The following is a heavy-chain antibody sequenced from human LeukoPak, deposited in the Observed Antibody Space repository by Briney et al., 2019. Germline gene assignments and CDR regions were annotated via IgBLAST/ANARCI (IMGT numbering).Heavy chain of an antibody. Sequence: PSETLSLTCTVSGGSISSYYWSWIRQPPGKGLEWIGYIYYSGSTNYNPSLKSRVTISVDTSKNQFSLKLSSVTAADTAVYYCARKLDSSSWYFDYWGQGTLVTVSS. CDR3: ARKLDSSSWYFDY. CDR1: GGSISSYY. V-gene: IGHV4-59*01. D-gene: IGHD6-13*01. CDR2: IYYSGST. J-gene: IGHJ4*02.